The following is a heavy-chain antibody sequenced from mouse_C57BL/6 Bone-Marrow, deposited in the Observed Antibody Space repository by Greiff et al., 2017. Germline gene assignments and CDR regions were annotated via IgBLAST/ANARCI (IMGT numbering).Heavy chain of an antibody. CDR2: INPNNGGT. CDR1: GYTFTDYY. J-gene: IGHJ4*01. Sequence: EVKLVESGPELVKPGASVKISCKASGYTFTDYYMNWVKQSHGKSLEWIGDINPNNGGTSYNQKFKGKATLTVDKSSSTAYMELRSLTSEDSAVYYCARGKGITTVVATRYYAMDYWGQGTSVTVSS. V-gene: IGHV1-26*01. CDR3: ARGKGITTVVATRYYAMDY. D-gene: IGHD1-1*01.